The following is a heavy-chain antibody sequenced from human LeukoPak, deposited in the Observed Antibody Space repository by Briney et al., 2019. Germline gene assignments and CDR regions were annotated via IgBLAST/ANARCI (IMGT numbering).Heavy chain of an antibody. V-gene: IGHV4-4*07. D-gene: IGHD6-13*01. CDR3: ARLINKPIAATGTGPFDH. J-gene: IGHJ4*02. Sequence: VKPSEPLSLTCPVSGASISSYYWRWIRPPAGKGLEWIGLIYTSGSTNYNPSLKSRVTMSVDTSKNQFSLKLSSVTAADTAVYYCARLINKPIAATGTGPFDHWGQGTLVTVSS. CDR2: IYTSGST. CDR1: GASISSYY.